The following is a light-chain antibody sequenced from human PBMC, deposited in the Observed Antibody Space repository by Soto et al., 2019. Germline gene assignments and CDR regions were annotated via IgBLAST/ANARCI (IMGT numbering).Light chain of an antibody. Sequence: DIQMTQSPSSLSASVGDRVTITCRASQSITRFLNWYQQKPGKAPKLLIYAASTLQTGVPSRFSGSGSGTDFTLTISSLQPEDFALYYCQQSVLSPFTFGPGTKVDIK. CDR1: QSITRF. V-gene: IGKV1-39*01. CDR3: QQSVLSPFT. J-gene: IGKJ3*01. CDR2: AAS.